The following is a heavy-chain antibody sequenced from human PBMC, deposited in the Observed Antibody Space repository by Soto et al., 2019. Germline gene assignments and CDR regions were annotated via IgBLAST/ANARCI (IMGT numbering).Heavy chain of an antibody. J-gene: IGHJ4*02. CDR3: TRQYDY. Sequence: QLQLQESGPGLVKPSETLSLTCSVSGGSISRSGYHWGWIRQPTGKGLEWIGSISDSGTTYYSSSLKSRVTIAVDTSKTQISLKLSSVTAAVTAVYYCTRQYDYWCQGTLVTVSS. CDR2: ISDSGTT. V-gene: IGHV4-39*01. CDR1: GGSISRSGYH.